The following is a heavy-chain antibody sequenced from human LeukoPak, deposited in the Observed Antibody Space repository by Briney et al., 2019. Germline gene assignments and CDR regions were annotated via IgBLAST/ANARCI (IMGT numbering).Heavy chain of an antibody. Sequence: GGSLKLSCAASGFTFSGSAMHWVRQASGKGLEWVGRIRSKANSYATAYAASVKGRFTISRDDSKNTAYLQMNRLKTEDTAVYYCTIAVAGMVIDYWGQGTLVTVSS. CDR3: TIAVAGMVIDY. V-gene: IGHV3-73*01. D-gene: IGHD6-19*01. J-gene: IGHJ4*02. CDR2: IRSKANSYAT. CDR1: GFTFSGSA.